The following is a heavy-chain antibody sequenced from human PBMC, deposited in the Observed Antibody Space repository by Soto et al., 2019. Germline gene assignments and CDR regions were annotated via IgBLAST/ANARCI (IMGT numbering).Heavy chain of an antibody. D-gene: IGHD6-13*01. Sequence: SVKVSCKASGGTFSSYAISWVRQAPGQGLEWMGGIIPIFGTANYAQKFQGRVTITADESTSTAYMELSSLRSEDTAVYYCARDSRTGIAAAGTEWFDPWGQGTLVTASS. CDR3: ARDSRTGIAAAGTEWFDP. CDR2: IIPIFGTA. CDR1: GGTFSSYA. J-gene: IGHJ5*02. V-gene: IGHV1-69*13.